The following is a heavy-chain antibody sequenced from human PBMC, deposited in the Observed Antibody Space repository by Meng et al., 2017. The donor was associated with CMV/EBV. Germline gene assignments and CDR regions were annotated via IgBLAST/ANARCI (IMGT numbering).Heavy chain of an antibody. CDR3: ARDRRGFLDY. CDR1: GGSISSSSYY. Sequence: RLQLQESGPGLVKPSETLSLTCTVSGGSISSSSYYWGWIRQPPGKGLEWIGSIYYSGSTYYNSSLKSRVTISVDTSKNQFSLKLSSVTAADTAVYYCARDRRGFLDYWGQGTLVTVSS. CDR2: IYYSGST. J-gene: IGHJ4*02. V-gene: IGHV4-39*06. D-gene: IGHD3-10*01.